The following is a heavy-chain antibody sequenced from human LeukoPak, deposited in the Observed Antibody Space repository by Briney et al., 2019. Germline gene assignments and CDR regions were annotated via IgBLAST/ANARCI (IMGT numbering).Heavy chain of an antibody. CDR1: GYTFTGYY. Sequence: ASVKVSRKASGYTFTGYYMHWVRQAPGQGLEWMGRINPNSGGTNYAQKFQGRVTMTRDTSISTAYMELSRLRSDDTAVYYCARDRRYNWNWSLWYWGQGTLVTVSS. CDR3: ARDRRYNWNWSLWY. D-gene: IGHD1-7*01. CDR2: INPNSGGT. J-gene: IGHJ4*02. V-gene: IGHV1-2*06.